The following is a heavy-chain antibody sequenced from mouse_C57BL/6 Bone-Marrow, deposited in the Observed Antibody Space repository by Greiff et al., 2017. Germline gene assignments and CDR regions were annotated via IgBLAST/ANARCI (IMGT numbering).Heavy chain of an antibody. CDR3: AREGITTVVATPPWCAY. CDR1: GYTFPSYW. Sequence: VQLQQPGAELVKPGASVKLSCKASGYTFPSYWMPWVKQRPGQGLEWIGEIDPSDSYPTYNQQFKGKATLTVDTSSSTAYMQRSSLTSEDAAVYYCAREGITTVVATPPWCAYWGQGTLVTGSA. D-gene: IGHD1-1*01. J-gene: IGHJ3*01. V-gene: IGHV1-50*01. CDR2: IDPSDSYP.